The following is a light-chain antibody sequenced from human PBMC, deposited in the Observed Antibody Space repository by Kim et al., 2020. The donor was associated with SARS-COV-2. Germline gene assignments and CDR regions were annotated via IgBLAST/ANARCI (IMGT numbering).Light chain of an antibody. CDR2: DAF. CDR3: HQHASSYT. V-gene: IGKV3-20*01. J-gene: IGKJ2*01. CDR1: LIVSRNY. Sequence: EIVLTQSPGTLSLSPGERATLSCRASLIVSRNYLAWYQQKPGHPPKLLIYDAFSRATGIPDRFSGSWSGTDFTHTISRQAPEDFAVYYCHQHASSYTLAQGTKLE.